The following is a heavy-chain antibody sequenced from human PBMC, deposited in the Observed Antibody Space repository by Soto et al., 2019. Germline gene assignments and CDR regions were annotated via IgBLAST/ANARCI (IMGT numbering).Heavy chain of an antibody. J-gene: IGHJ4*02. CDR3: ARGLDGLSIDY. CDR1: GFTFSSYS. D-gene: IGHD1-1*01. CDR2: ISSSSSYI. V-gene: IGHV3-21*01. Sequence: EVQLVESGGGLVKPGGSLRLSCAASGFTFSSYSMNWVRQAPGKGLEWVSSISSSSSYIYYADSVKGRFTIHRDDAKNSLYLQMNSLRAEDTAVYYCARGLDGLSIDYWGQGNLVTVSS.